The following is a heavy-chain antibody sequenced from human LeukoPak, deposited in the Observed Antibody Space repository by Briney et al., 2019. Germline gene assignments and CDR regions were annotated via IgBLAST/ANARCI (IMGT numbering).Heavy chain of an antibody. V-gene: IGHV3-7*01. CDR2: IQQDGSNK. Sequence: PGGSLRLSCAASEFSFKNYWMSWVRQAPGKGLEWVANIQQDGSNKFYADSVKGRFTISRDNAKNSLYLQMNSPRVEDTAVYYCAKMTYSHDSRGYYYVAFQDWGQGTLVTVSA. J-gene: IGHJ1*01. D-gene: IGHD3-22*01. CDR3: AKMTYSHDSRGYYYVAFQD. CDR1: EFSFKNYW.